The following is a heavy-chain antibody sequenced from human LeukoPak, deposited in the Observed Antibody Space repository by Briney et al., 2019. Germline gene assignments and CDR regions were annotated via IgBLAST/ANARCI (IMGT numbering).Heavy chain of an antibody. D-gene: IGHD2-8*02. CDR1: GFTFSTFA. V-gene: IGHV3-23*01. CDR3: ATYRQVLLPFES. J-gene: IGHJ4*02. CDR2: IFPSGGEI. Sequence: GGSLRLSCAASGFTFSTFAMIWVRQAPGKVLEWVSSIFPSGGEIHYADSVRGRFTISRDNSKGTLSLQMNSLRAEDTAIYYCATYRQVLLPFESWGQGTLVTVSS.